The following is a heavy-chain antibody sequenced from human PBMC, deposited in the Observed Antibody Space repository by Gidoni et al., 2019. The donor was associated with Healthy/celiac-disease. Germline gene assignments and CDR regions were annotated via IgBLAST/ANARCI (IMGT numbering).Heavy chain of an antibody. Sequence: EVQLLESGGGLVQPGGSLRLSCAASGFTFSSYAMSWVRQAPGKGLEWVSAISGSGGSTYYADSVKGRFTISRDNSKNTLYLQMNSLRAEDTAVYYCAKDSGDYGDYRGWFDPWGQGTLVTVSS. V-gene: IGHV3-23*01. CDR2: ISGSGGST. CDR3: AKDSGDYGDYRGWFDP. CDR1: GFTFSSYA. D-gene: IGHD4-17*01. J-gene: IGHJ5*02.